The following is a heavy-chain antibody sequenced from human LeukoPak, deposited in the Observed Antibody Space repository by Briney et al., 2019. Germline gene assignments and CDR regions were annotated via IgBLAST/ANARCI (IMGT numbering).Heavy chain of an antibody. Sequence: PGGSLRLSCAASGFTFSSYSMNWVRQAPGKGLEWVSSISSSSSYIYYADSVKGRFTISRDNPKNSLYLQMNSLRAEDTAVYYCARDDATCSSTSCPSWWGQGTLVTVSS. CDR2: ISSSSSYI. V-gene: IGHV3-21*01. CDR3: ARDDATCSSTSCPSW. D-gene: IGHD2-2*01. CDR1: GFTFSSYS. J-gene: IGHJ4*02.